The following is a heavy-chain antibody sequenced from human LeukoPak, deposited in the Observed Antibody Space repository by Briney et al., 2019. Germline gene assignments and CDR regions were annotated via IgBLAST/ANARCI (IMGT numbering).Heavy chain of an antibody. CDR3: ARDRTVLAVSATYY. V-gene: IGHV3-30*14. CDR1: GFTFSSYA. CDR2: ISNDGNID. D-gene: IGHD2-8*02. J-gene: IGHJ4*02. Sequence: GTSLRLSCEASGFTFSSYAMHWVRQPPGKGLEWVATISNDGNIDYYADSVKGRFTISRDNSKDTLDLQMNSLRDEDTAEYYCARDRTVLAVSATYYWGQGALVTVSS.